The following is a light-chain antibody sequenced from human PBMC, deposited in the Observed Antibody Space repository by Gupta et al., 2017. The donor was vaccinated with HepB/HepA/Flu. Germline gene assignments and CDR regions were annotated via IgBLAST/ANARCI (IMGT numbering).Light chain of an antibody. CDR3: TSYTTRDTWV. V-gene: IGLV2-14*03. CDR1: SSDVGAYNY. CDR2: DIN. Sequence: QSALTQPASVSGSPGQSITISCTGTSSDVGAYNYVSWYHHPPGKPPNLIIYDINSRPAGVSNLFSGSKAATTASLTISGHQAEEEADYYATSYTTRDTWVFGTGTKVTVL. J-gene: IGLJ1*01.